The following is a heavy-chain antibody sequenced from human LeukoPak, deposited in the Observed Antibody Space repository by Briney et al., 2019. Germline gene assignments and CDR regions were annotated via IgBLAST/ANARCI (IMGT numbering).Heavy chain of an antibody. CDR2: IIPIFGTA. CDR1: GGTFSSYA. D-gene: IGHD3-22*01. Sequence: PVKVSCKASGGTFSSYAISWVRQAPGQGLEWMGGIIPIFGTANYAQKFQGRVTITADESTSTAYMELSSLRSEDTAVYYCARVFYYDTLGDTWGQGTLVTVSS. J-gene: IGHJ5*02. V-gene: IGHV1-69*13. CDR3: ARVFYYDTLGDT.